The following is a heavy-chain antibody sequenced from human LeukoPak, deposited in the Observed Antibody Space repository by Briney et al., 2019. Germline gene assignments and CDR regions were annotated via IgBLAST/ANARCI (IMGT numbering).Heavy chain of an antibody. Sequence: GGSLRLSCAASGFTFSSYWMSWVRQAPGKGLEWVANIKQDGSEKYYVDSVKGRFTISRDNAKNSLYLQMNSLRAEDTAVYYCARSRGYCSGGSCYQLSLFDYWGQGTLVTVSS. J-gene: IGHJ4*02. V-gene: IGHV3-7*01. D-gene: IGHD2-15*01. CDR1: GFTFSSYW. CDR2: IKQDGSEK. CDR3: ARSRGYCSGGSCYQLSLFDY.